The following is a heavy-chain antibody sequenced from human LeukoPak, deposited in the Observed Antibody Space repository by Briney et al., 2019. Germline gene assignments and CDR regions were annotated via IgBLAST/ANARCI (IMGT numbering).Heavy chain of an antibody. V-gene: IGHV3-23*01. D-gene: IGHD6-19*01. Sequence: PGGSLRLSCAASGFTFSSYAMSWVRQAPGKGLEWVSAINGRDDSTFYADSVKGRFTISRDNSKNTLYLQMNSLRAEDTAVYYCAREARDAVAAFYFDYWGQGTLVTVSS. CDR2: INGRDDST. CDR3: AREARDAVAAFYFDY. CDR1: GFTFSSYA. J-gene: IGHJ4*02.